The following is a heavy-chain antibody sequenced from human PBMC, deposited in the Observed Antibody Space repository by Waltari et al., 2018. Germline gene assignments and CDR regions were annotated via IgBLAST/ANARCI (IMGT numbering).Heavy chain of an antibody. CDR1: GFTFSRYE. V-gene: IGHV3-48*03. J-gene: IGHJ6*02. D-gene: IGHD3-10*01. CDR2: ISSSGSTI. Sequence: EVQLVESGGGLVQPGGSLRLSCAASGFTFSRYEMHWVRQAPGKGLEWVSYISSSGSTIYYADSVKGRFTISRDNAKNSLYLQMNSLRAEDTAVYYCARVSGELLYYYYGMDVWGQGTTVTVSS. CDR3: ARVSGELLYYYYGMDV.